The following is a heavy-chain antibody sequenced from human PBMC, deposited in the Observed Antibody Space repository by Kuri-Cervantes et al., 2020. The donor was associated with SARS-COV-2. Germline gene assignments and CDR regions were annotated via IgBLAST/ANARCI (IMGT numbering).Heavy chain of an antibody. CDR2: INPSGGST. CDR3: ARDRLIAVAGTGYYYMDV. J-gene: IGHJ6*03. CDR1: GYTFTSYY. Sequence: ASVKVSCKASGYTFTSYYMHWVRQAPGQGLEWMGIINPSGGSTSYAQKFQGRVPMTRDTSTSTVYMELSSLRSEDTAVYYCARDRLIAVAGTGYYYMDVWGKGTTVTVSS. D-gene: IGHD6-19*01. V-gene: IGHV1-46*01.